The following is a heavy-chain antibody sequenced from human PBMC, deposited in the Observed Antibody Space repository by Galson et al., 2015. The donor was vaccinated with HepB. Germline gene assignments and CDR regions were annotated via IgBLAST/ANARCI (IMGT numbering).Heavy chain of an antibody. J-gene: IGHJ5*02. V-gene: IGHV1-24*01. CDR2: FDPEDGER. Sequence: SVKVSCKVSGYNLTDVSMHWVRQAPGKGLEWMGGFDPEDGERICAQKFQGRVTLTEDTSTDTAYMELSSLKSEDTAVYYCATASWVGYCSSTSCYHWFDPWGQGTLLTVSS. CDR1: GYNLTDVS. CDR3: ATASWVGYCSSTSCYHWFDP. D-gene: IGHD2-2*01.